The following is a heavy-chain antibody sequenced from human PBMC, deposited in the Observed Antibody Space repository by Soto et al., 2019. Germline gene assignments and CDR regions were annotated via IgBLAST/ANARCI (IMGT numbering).Heavy chain of an antibody. J-gene: IGHJ4*02. CDR2: IYYSGST. CDR3: ASLPATSDFDY. Sequence: SETLSLTCNVSGGSISSGDYYWRWIRQPPGKGLEWIGDIYYSGSTYYNPSLKSRVTISVDTSKNQFSLKLSSVTAADTAVYYCASLPATSDFDYWGQGTLVTVSS. CDR1: GGSISSGDYY. V-gene: IGHV4-30-4*01. D-gene: IGHD2-2*01.